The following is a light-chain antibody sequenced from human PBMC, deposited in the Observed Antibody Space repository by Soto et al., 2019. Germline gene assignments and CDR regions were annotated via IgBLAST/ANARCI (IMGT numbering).Light chain of an antibody. CDR1: QSVSSY. V-gene: IGKV3-11*01. J-gene: IGKJ3*01. CDR2: YAS. Sequence: EIVLTQSPATLSLSPGERATLSCRASQSVSSYLAWYQQKPGQAPRLLIYYASNTATGIPSRVSGSGSGTAFTITSSRLEPVACAVYYCQQSSARFTFGPGTKVDI. CDR3: QQSSARFT.